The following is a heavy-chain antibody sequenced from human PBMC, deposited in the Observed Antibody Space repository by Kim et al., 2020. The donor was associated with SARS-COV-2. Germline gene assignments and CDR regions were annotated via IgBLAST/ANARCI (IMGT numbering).Heavy chain of an antibody. J-gene: IGHJ3*01. CDR2: ISGSGTIT. D-gene: IGHD3-3*01. CDR3: VRENFWAFDV. CDR1: GFTLSLYS. Sequence: GGSLRLSCATSGFTLSLYSMNWVRQSPGKALEWVSHISGSGTITKHADSVRGRFTISRDNAKNSLFLQVNGLRADDTAVYYCVRENFWAFDVWGQGTLVTVSS. V-gene: IGHV3-48*04.